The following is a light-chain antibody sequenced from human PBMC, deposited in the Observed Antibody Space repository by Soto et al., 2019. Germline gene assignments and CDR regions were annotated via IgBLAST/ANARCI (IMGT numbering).Light chain of an antibody. J-gene: IGKJ5*01. CDR2: GAS. Sequence: EIVLTQSPATLSLSPGEIATLSCRASQSVSSYLAWYQQKPGQAPRLLIYGASTRATGIPARFSGSGSGTEFTLTISSLQPEDFATYYCQQLNSYPRTFGQGTRLEIK. CDR1: QSVSSY. V-gene: IGKV3-11*01. CDR3: QQLNSYPRT.